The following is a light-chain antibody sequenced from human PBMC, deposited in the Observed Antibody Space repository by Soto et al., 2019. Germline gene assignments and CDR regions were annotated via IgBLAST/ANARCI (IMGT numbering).Light chain of an antibody. CDR1: SSDVGSYNL. CDR3: CSYSGSSTFVV. CDR2: EVS. J-gene: IGLJ2*01. Sequence: QSALTQPASVSGSPGQSITISCTGTSSDVGSYNLVSWYQQHPGKSPKLMIYEVSKRPSGVSNRFSGSKSGNTASLKISGRQAEEDADYYCCSYSGSSTFVVFGGGTKLTVL. V-gene: IGLV2-23*02.